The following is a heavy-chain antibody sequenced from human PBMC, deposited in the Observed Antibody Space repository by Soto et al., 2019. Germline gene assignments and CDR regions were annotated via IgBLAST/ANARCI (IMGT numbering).Heavy chain of an antibody. CDR1: GFTFSSYA. CDR2: ISGSGGST. V-gene: IGHV3-23*01. J-gene: IGHJ4*02. CDR3: AKASVTIFGVVIDFDY. Sequence: PGGSLRLSCAASGFTFSSYAMSWVRQAPGKGLEWVSAISGSGGSTYYADSVKGRFTISRDNSKNTLYLQMNSLRAEDTAVYYCAKASVTIFGVVIDFDYWGQGTLVTVSS. D-gene: IGHD3-3*01.